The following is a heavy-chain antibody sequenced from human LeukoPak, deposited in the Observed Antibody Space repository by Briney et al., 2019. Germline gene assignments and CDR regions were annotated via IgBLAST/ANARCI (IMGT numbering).Heavy chain of an antibody. D-gene: IGHD2-2*01. CDR2: IYYRGST. Sequence: SETLSLTCTVSGGSISSYYWSWIRQPPGKGVEWVGDIYYRGSTNYNPSLKSRVTISVNTSKNQFPLKLSSVTAADTAVYYCARGFSTGFDYWGQGTLVTVSS. J-gene: IGHJ4*02. CDR3: ARGFSTGFDY. CDR1: GGSISSYY. V-gene: IGHV4-59*08.